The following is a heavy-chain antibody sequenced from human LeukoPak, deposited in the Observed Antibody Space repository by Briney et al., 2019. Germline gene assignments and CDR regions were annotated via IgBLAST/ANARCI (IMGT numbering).Heavy chain of an antibody. Sequence: GGSLRLSCVASGFTFSDHYMNWIRHTPGKGLEWLSYISGSSHDIKYADSVEGRFTVSRDNSKRSLYLEMNSLRVEDTAVYYCVRWAREADVWGQGTQVIVSS. J-gene: IGHJ4*02. CDR2: ISGSSHDI. V-gene: IGHV3-11*03. CDR1: GFTFSDHY. D-gene: IGHD2-15*01. CDR3: VRWAREADV.